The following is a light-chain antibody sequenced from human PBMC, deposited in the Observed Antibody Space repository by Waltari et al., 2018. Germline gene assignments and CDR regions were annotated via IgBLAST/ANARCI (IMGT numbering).Light chain of an antibody. CDR1: VLYSSNNKNY. J-gene: IGKJ1*01. V-gene: IGKV4-1*01. CDR3: QQYYSTPPRT. Sequence: VLYSSNNKNYLAWYQQKPGQPPKLLIYWASTRESVVPDRFSGSGSGTDFTLTISSLQAEDVAVYYCQQYYSTPPRTFGQGTKVEIK. CDR2: WAS.